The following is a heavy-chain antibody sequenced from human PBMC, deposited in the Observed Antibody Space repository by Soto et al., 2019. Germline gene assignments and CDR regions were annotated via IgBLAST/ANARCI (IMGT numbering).Heavy chain of an antibody. Sequence: VGSLRLSCAASGFTFSSYSMNWVRQAPGKGLEWVSSISSSSSYIYYADSVKGRFTISRDNAKNSLYLQMNSLRAEDTAVYYCARYLPDDTAINAFDIWGQGTMVTVSS. V-gene: IGHV3-21*01. CDR1: GFTFSSYS. J-gene: IGHJ3*02. CDR2: ISSSSSYI. D-gene: IGHD5-18*01. CDR3: ARYLPDDTAINAFDI.